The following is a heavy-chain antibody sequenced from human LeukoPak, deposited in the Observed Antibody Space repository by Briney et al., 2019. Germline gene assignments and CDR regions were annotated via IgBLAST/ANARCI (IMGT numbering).Heavy chain of an antibody. Sequence: SETLSLTCSVSGDSITGYSWSWIRQTPGKGLEWIGYIYYNGDTHYNPSLNSRLSMSVDTSKNQFSLKLSSVTAADTAVYYCARVWDYTVYYASTGDAFDIWGQGTMVTVSS. CDR3: ARVWDYTVYYASTGDAFDI. V-gene: IGHV4-59*08. J-gene: IGHJ3*02. CDR1: GDSITGYS. CDR2: IYYNGDT. D-gene: IGHD3-10*01.